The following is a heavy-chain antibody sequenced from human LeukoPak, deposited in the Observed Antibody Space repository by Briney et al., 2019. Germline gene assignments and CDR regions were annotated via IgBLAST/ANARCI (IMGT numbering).Heavy chain of an antibody. CDR1: GGSISCGDYY. J-gene: IGHJ4*02. Sequence: SETLSLTCTVSGGSISCGDYYWSWIRQPPGKGLEWIGYIYYSGSTYYNPSLKSRVTISVDTSKNQFSLKLSSVTAADTAVYYCARGTEDIVATAYYFDYWGQGTLVTVSS. V-gene: IGHV4-30-4*01. CDR3: ARGTEDIVATAYYFDY. D-gene: IGHD5-12*01. CDR2: IYYSGST.